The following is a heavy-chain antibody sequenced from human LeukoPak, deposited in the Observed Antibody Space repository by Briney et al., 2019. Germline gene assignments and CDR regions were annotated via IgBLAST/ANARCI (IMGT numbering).Heavy chain of an antibody. Sequence: SETLSLTCTVSGGSISSSSYYWGWIRQPPGKGLEWIGYIYYSGSTNYNPSLKSRVTISVDTSKNQFSLKLSSVTAADTAVYYCARVAGRYYYYYYMDVWGKGTTVTVSS. J-gene: IGHJ6*03. CDR1: GGSISSSSYY. V-gene: IGHV4-61*05. D-gene: IGHD1-26*01. CDR2: IYYSGST. CDR3: ARVAGRYYYYYYMDV.